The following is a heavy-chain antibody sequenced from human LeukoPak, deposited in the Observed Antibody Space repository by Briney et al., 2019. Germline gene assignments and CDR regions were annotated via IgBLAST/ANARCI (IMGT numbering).Heavy chain of an antibody. Sequence: GGSLRLSCAASGFTFSNYWMHWVRQAPGKGLVWVSRINSDGINTSYADSVKGRFTISRDNAKNTLNLQMNSLRAEDTAVYYCARDLGQYYDTSDNWFDPWGKGTLVTVSS. CDR1: GFTFSNYW. J-gene: IGHJ5*02. V-gene: IGHV3-74*01. D-gene: IGHD3-22*01. CDR2: INSDGINT. CDR3: ARDLGQYYDTSDNWFDP.